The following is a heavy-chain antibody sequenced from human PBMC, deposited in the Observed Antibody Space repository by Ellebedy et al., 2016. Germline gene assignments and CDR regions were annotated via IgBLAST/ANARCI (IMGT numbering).Heavy chain of an antibody. Sequence: GGSLRLSCAASGFTFSSHAMHWVRQAPGKGLEWVAVISYDGSNKYYADSVKGRFTISRDNSKNTLYLQMNSLRAEDTAVYYCARDNRKLWFGELGIWGQGTMVTVSS. CDR1: GFTFSSHA. CDR2: ISYDGSNK. V-gene: IGHV3-30-3*01. CDR3: ARDNRKLWFGELGI. D-gene: IGHD3-10*01. J-gene: IGHJ3*02.